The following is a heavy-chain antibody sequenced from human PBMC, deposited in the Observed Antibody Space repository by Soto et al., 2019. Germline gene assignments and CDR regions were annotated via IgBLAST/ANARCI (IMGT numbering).Heavy chain of an antibody. J-gene: IGHJ4*02. CDR3: ASHSKVEMATIFDY. CDR1: GGTFSIYA. D-gene: IGHD5-12*01. CDR2: IIPIFGTA. V-gene: IGHV1-69*13. Sequence: SVKVSCKASGGTFSIYAIIWVRQAPGQGLEWMGGIIPIFGTANYAQKFQGRVTITADESTSTAYMELSSLRSEDTAVYYCASHSKVEMATIFDYWGQGTLVTVSS.